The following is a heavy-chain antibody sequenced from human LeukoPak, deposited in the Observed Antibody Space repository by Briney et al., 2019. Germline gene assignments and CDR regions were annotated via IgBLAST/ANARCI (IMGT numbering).Heavy chain of an antibody. V-gene: IGHV3-33*01. D-gene: IGHD6-13*01. J-gene: IGHJ4*02. Sequence: GGSLRLSCAASGFTFSSYGMHWVRQAPGKGLEWVAVIWYDGSNQYYADSVKGRFTISGDSSKNTLFLQMNSLRAEDTAVYYCARSYSSSWATVHYWGQGTLVTVSS. CDR2: IWYDGSNQ. CDR1: GFTFSSYG. CDR3: ARSYSSSWATVHY.